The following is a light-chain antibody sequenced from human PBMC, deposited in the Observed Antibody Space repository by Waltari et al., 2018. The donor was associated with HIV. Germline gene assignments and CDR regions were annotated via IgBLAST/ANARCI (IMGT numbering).Light chain of an antibody. CDR2: DAS. Sequence: IVMTQSPATQSVSPGERATLSCRASQSASNNVAWYQQKPGQAPRLLIYDASTRATGVPARFSGSGSGTAFTLTISSLQSGDFAIYYCQQYNNWLTFGGGTKVEIK. V-gene: IGKV3-15*01. CDR3: QQYNNWLT. J-gene: IGKJ4*01. CDR1: QSASNN.